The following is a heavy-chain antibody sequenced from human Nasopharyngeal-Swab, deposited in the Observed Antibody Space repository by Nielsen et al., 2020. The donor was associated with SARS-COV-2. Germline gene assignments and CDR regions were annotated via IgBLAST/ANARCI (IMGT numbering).Heavy chain of an antibody. CDR3: AKDAGGYSSS. CDR2: INNDGSST. D-gene: IGHD6-13*01. V-gene: IGHV3-74*03. J-gene: IGHJ4*02. Sequence: GDSLKISCAASGFTFSNYWMHLVRQAPGKGLVWVSRINNDGSSTTDADSVKGRFTISRDNSKNTLYLQMNSLRAEDTAVYYCAKDAGGYSSSWGQGTLVTVSS. CDR1: GFTFSNYW.